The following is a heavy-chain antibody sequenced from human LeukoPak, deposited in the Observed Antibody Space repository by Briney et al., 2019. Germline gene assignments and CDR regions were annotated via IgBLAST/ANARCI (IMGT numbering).Heavy chain of an antibody. V-gene: IGHV3-21*01. CDR1: GFTFSSYG. Sequence: GGSLRLSCAASGFTFSSYGMHWVRQAPGKGLEWVSSISSSSSYIYYADSVKGRFTISRDNAKNSLYLQMNSLRAEDTAVYYCARVLPYCGGDCYSDYWGQGTLVTVSS. CDR3: ARVLPYCGGDCYSDY. D-gene: IGHD2-21*02. J-gene: IGHJ4*02. CDR2: ISSSSSYI.